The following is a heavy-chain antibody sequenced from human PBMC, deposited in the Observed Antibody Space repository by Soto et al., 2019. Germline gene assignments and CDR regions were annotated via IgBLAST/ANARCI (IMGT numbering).Heavy chain of an antibody. CDR1: GFTFSSYA. V-gene: IGHV3-23*01. CDR3: AKDLTAYDFWSGYYTGYYYYGMDV. CDR2: IIGSGGST. Sequence: XGALTLSCAASGFTFSSYAMSWVRQAPGKGLDWVSAIIGSGGSTYYADSVKGRFTISRDNSKNTLYLQMNSLRAEDTAVYYCAKDLTAYDFWSGYYTGYYYYGMDVWGQGTTVTVSS. J-gene: IGHJ6*02. D-gene: IGHD3-3*01.